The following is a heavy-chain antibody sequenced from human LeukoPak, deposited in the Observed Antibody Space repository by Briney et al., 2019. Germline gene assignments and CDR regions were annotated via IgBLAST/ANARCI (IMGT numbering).Heavy chain of an antibody. CDR1: GGTFSSYA. CDR3: ARFTAMDHY. D-gene: IGHD5-18*01. V-gene: IGHV1-69*06. CDR2: IIPIFGTA. Sequence: SVKVSSKASGGTFSSYAISWVRQAPGQGLEWMGGIIPIFGTANYAQKFQGRVTITADKSTSTAYMELSRLRSDDTAVYYCARFTAMDHYWGQGTLVTVSS. J-gene: IGHJ4*02.